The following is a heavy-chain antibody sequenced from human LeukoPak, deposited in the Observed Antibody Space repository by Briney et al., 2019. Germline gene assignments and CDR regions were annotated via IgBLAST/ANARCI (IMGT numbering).Heavy chain of an antibody. V-gene: IGHV4-34*01. D-gene: IGHD4-11*01. CDR2: INHSGST. CDR1: GGSFSGYY. CDR3: ARVVTVTYIYYYXXXDV. J-gene: IGHJ6*03. Sequence: SETLSLTCAVYGGSFSGYYWSWIRQPPGKGREWRGEINHSGSTNYNPSLKSRGTISVDTSKNQFSLKLSSVTAADTAVYYCARVVTVTYIYYYXXXDVXXXXXXVTV.